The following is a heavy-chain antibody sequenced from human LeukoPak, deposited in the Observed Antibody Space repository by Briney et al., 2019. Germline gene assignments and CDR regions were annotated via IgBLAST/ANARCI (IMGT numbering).Heavy chain of an antibody. CDR1: GFTFSSYA. V-gene: IGHV3-23*01. J-gene: IGHJ2*01. Sequence: GGSLRLSCAASGFTFSSYAMSWVRQAPGKGLEWVSAISGSGGSTYYADSVKGRFTISRDNSKSTLYLQLDSLRAEDTAIYFCAKEVLDYEIPYWYFDLWGPGTLVTISS. D-gene: IGHD4-17*01. CDR3: AKEVLDYEIPYWYFDL. CDR2: ISGSGGST.